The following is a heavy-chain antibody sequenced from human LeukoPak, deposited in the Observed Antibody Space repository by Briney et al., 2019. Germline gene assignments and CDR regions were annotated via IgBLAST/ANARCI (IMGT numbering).Heavy chain of an antibody. CDR1: GHSIINSYY. CDR3: ARDLGDYYDSSGYPNWFDP. Sequence: SETLSLTCSVSGHSIINSYYWGWIRQPPGKGLEWIGSIYHSGSTYYNPSLKSRVTISVDTSKNQFSLKLSSVTAADTAVYYCARDLGDYYDSSGYPNWFDPWGQGTLVTVSS. CDR2: IYHSGST. J-gene: IGHJ5*02. V-gene: IGHV4-38-2*02. D-gene: IGHD3-22*01.